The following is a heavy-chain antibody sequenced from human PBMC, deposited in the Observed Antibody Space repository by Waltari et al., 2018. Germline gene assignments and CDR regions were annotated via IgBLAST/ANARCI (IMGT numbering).Heavy chain of an antibody. D-gene: IGHD2-2*02. CDR3: ARCGPPFECSSTSCYTYYYYYMDV. V-gene: IGHV1-69*01. Sequence: QVQLVQSGAEVKKPGSSVKVSCKASGGTFSSYAISWVRQAPGQGLEWMGGIIPIFGTANYAQKFQGRVTITAAESTSPAYMDLSSLISDATAVYYCARCGPPFECSSTSCYTYYYYYMDVWGKGTTVTVSS. CDR1: GGTFSSYA. CDR2: IIPIFGTA. J-gene: IGHJ6*03.